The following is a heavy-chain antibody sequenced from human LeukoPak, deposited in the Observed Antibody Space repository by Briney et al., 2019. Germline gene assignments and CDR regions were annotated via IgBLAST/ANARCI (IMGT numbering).Heavy chain of an antibody. V-gene: IGHV3-73*01. Sequence: TGGSLRLSCAASGFTFSGSAMHWVRQASGKGLEWVGRIRRKDNSYATAYAASVKGRFTISRDDSKNTAYPQMNSLKTEDTAVYYCRTYYDFWSGIGGAFDIWGQGTMVTVSS. J-gene: IGHJ3*02. CDR2: IRRKDNSYAT. D-gene: IGHD3-3*01. CDR3: RTYYDFWSGIGGAFDI. CDR1: GFTFSGSA.